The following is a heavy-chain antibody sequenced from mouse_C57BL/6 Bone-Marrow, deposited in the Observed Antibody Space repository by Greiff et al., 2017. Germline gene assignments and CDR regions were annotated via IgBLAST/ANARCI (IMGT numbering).Heavy chain of an antibody. V-gene: IGHV1-64*01. D-gene: IGHD1-1*01. CDR2: IHPNSGST. CDR3: ARVSITTVVATRYFDV. J-gene: IGHJ1*03. CDR1: GYTFTSYW. Sequence: VQLQQPGAELVKPGASVKLSCKASGYTFTSYWMHWVKQRPGQGLEWIGMIHPNSGSTNYNEKLKSKATLTVDKSSSTAYMQLSSLTSEYSAVYYCARVSITTVVATRYFDVWGTGTTVTVSS.